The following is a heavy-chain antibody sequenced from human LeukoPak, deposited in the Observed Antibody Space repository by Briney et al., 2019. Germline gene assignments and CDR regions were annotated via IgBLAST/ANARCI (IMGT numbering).Heavy chain of an antibody. V-gene: IGHV1-18*01. CDR2: ISAYNGNT. CDR1: GYTFTSYG. J-gene: IGHJ6*03. D-gene: IGHD6-13*01. CDR3: ARGLSGYSSSRYYYYMDV. Sequence: ASVKVSCKASGYTFTSYGISWVRQAPGRGLEWMGWISAYNGNTNYAQKLQGRVTMTTDTSTSTAYMELRSLRSDDTAVYYCARGLSGYSSSRYYYYMDVWGKGTTVTVSS.